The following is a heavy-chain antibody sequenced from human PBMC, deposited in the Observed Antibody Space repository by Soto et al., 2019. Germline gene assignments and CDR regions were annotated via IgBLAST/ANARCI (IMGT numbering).Heavy chain of an antibody. CDR2: ISNDGSDK. Sequence: QVQLVESGGGVVQPGRSLRLSCAASGFTFNNYSMHWVRQAPGKGLEWVAVISNDGSDKYYADSVKGRLTISRDNSKNTVYLQMNSLRAEDTAVYYCAKDQGIAASHGIDWGQGTMVTVSS. D-gene: IGHD6-13*01. V-gene: IGHV3-30*18. J-gene: IGHJ3*01. CDR1: GFTFNNYS. CDR3: AKDQGIAASHGID.